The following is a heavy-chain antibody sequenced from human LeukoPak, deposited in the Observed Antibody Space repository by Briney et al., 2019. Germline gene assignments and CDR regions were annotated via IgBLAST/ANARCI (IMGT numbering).Heavy chain of an antibody. Sequence: GGSLRLSCAASGFTFSSYEMNWVRQAPGKGLGWVSYISSSGSTIYYADSVKGRFTISRDNAKNSLYLQMNSLRAEDTAVYYCARALVVVAALDYWGQGTLVTVSS. D-gene: IGHD2-15*01. CDR1: GFTFSSYE. CDR3: ARALVVVAALDY. CDR2: ISSSGSTI. V-gene: IGHV3-48*03. J-gene: IGHJ4*02.